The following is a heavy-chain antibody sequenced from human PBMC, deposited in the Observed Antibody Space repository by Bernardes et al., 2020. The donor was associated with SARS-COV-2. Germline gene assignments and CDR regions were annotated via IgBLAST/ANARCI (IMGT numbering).Heavy chain of an antibody. Sequence: GGSLRLSCAASRFIFSRNAMTWVRQAPGKGLEWVSGISGSGGSTYYADSVKGRFTISRDNSNNTLYLEMNSLKADDTAIYFCAKCIQGSYAMDVWGQGTTVTVSS. J-gene: IGHJ6*02. CDR2: ISGSGGST. CDR3: AKCIQGSYAMDV. CDR1: RFIFSRNA. D-gene: IGHD5-18*01. V-gene: IGHV3-23*01.